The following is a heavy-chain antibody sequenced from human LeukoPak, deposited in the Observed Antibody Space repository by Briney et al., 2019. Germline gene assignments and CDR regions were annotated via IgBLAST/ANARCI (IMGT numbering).Heavy chain of an antibody. CDR2: INPNNGGT. CDR1: GYTFTGYY. Sequence: ASVKVSCKASGYTFTGYYMHWVRQAPGQGLEWMGWINPNNGGTNYAQKFRGRVTMTSDTSISTAYMELSRLRSDDTAVYYCARAYRSGGSCYSFDFWGQGTLVTVSS. D-gene: IGHD2-15*01. CDR3: ARAYRSGGSCYSFDF. J-gene: IGHJ4*02. V-gene: IGHV1-2*02.